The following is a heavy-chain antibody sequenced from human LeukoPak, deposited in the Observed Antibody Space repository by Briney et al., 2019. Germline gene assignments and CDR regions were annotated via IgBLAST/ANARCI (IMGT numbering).Heavy chain of an antibody. CDR2: INPNSGGT. V-gene: IGHV1-2*02. CDR1: GYTFTGYY. Sequence: GASVKVSCKASGYTFTGYYMHWVRQAPGQGLEWMGWINPNSGGTNYAQKFQGRVTMTRDTSISTAYMGLSRLRSDDTAVYYCARVVMITFGGVIVTTKPFDYWGQGTLVTVSS. CDR3: ARVVMITFGGVIVTTKPFDY. D-gene: IGHD3-16*02. J-gene: IGHJ4*02.